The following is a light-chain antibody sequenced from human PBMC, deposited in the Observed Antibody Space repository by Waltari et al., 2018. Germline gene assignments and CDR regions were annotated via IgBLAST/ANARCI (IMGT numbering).Light chain of an antibody. Sequence: IVLTQSPGTLSLSPGERATLSCRASQSVGGNYLAWYQQKPGQAPRLLIYDASSRATGSPDRFSGGGSGTDFTLTISRLEPEDFAVYYCQQYDRSPKTFGQGTQVEIK. V-gene: IGKV3-20*01. J-gene: IGKJ1*01. CDR2: DAS. CDR3: QQYDRSPKT. CDR1: QSVGGNY.